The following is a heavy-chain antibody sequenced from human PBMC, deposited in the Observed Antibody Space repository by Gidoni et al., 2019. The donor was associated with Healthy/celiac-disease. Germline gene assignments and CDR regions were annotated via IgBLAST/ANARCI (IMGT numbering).Heavy chain of an antibody. D-gene: IGHD6-13*01. V-gene: IGHV3-15*01. CDR2: IKSKTDGGTT. J-gene: IGHJ4*02. Sequence: EVQLVESGGGLVKPGGSLRLSCAASGFTFCNAWMSWVRQAPGKGLEWVGRIKSKTDGGTTDYAAPVKGRFTISRDDSKNTLYLQMNSLKTEDTAVYYCTTDASIAAAGEIDYWGQGTLVTVSS. CDR3: TTDASIAAAGEIDY. CDR1: GFTFCNAW.